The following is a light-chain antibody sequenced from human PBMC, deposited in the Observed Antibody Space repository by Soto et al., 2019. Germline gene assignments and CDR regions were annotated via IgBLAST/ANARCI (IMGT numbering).Light chain of an antibody. CDR1: QSISNNY. CDR2: RVY. V-gene: IGKV3-20*01. Sequence: EIVLTQSPGTVSLSPGERATLSCRASQSISNNYLTWYQQKPGQAPRLLIYRVYNRATGIPDRFSGSGSGTDFTLTISRLEPEDFAVYFWQQHGSSPWTFGQGTKVEI. J-gene: IGKJ1*01. CDR3: QQHGSSPWT.